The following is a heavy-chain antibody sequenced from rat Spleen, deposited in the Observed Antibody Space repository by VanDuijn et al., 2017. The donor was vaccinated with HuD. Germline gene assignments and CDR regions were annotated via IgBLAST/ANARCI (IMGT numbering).Heavy chain of an antibody. J-gene: IGHJ2*01. V-gene: IGHV5-29*01. CDR2: VSYDGSST. D-gene: IGHD2-2*01. CDR1: GFIFSDFY. Sequence: EVQLVESDGGLVQPGGSLELSCAASGFIFSDFYMAWVRHAPTKGLEWVATVSYDGSSTYYRDSVKGRFTISRDNEKSTLYLQMDSLRSEDTATYYCTRAGYLRDWYFDYWGQGVMVTVSS. CDR3: TRAGYLRDWYFDY.